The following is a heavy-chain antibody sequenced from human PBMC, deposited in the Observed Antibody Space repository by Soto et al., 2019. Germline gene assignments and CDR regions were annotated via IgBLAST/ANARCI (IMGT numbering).Heavy chain of an antibody. D-gene: IGHD3-16*01. CDR1: GHSISSYSYY. Sequence: SETLSLTCTVSGHSISSYSYYWGWIRQAPGKVLEWIGTMHSSGTTSYNPSLQSRVTITIDTSKNQLFLALSSVTAADTAIYYCARVLGEPCETWFVGFDYWGQGGQVTVSS. J-gene: IGHJ4*02. V-gene: IGHV4-39*01. CDR3: ARVLGEPCETWFVGFDY. CDR2: MHSSGTT.